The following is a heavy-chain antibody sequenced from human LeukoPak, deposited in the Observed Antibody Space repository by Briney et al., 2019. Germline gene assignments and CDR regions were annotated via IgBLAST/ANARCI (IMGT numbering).Heavy chain of an antibody. CDR3: ARVPGYCSRTSCFNWFDP. D-gene: IGHD2-2*03. V-gene: IGHV1-69*04. CDR1: GGTFSSYA. CDR2: IIPILGIA. Sequence: GATVKVSCEASGGTFSSYAISWVRQAPGQGLEWMGRIIPILGIANSAQKFQGRVTITGDKSTSTSYMERSSLRCEDTAVHYCARVPGYCSRTSCFNWFDPWGQGTLVTVSS. J-gene: IGHJ5*02.